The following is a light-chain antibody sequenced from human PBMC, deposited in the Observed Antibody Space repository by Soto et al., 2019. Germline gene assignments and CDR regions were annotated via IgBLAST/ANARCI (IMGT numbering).Light chain of an antibody. J-gene: IGKJ1*01. CDR3: QQYNKWPPT. V-gene: IGKV3-15*01. CDR2: GVS. Sequence: DIVMTQSPATLSVSPGERATLSCRASQSVSSDLAWYQQKPGQAPRLLIYGVSTRATGIPARFSGSGTGTEFTLTISDLQSEDFAIHYCQQYNKWPPTFGQGTKVEIK. CDR1: QSVSSD.